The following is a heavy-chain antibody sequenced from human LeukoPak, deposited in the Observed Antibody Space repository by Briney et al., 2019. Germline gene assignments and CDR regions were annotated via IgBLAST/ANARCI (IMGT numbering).Heavy chain of an antibody. CDR3: ARDVVVVPAAIHYGMEV. CDR2: INHSGRT. CDR1: GGSFSDYF. Sequence: SETLSLTCAVYGGSFSDYFWGWIRQPPGKGLERMGEINHSGRTYYNPSLKSRVTISVDTSKNQFSLNLSSVTAADTAVYYCARDVVVVPAAIHYGMEVWGQGTTVTVSS. D-gene: IGHD2-2*01. J-gene: IGHJ6*02. V-gene: IGHV4-34*01.